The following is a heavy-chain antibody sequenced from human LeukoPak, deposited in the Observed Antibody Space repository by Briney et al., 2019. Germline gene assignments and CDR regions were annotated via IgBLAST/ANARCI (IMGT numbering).Heavy chain of an antibody. D-gene: IGHD6-13*01. V-gene: IGHV4-39*01. CDR1: GGSISSGRYY. Sequence: PSETLPLTCTVSGGSISSGRYYWGWIRQPPGKGLEWIGTFYYSGSTLYNPSLKCRLTISVDTPKNQLSLNLSSVTATDTAVYFCARLDGSSWWSHWGQGTLVTVSS. J-gene: IGHJ4*02. CDR2: FYYSGST. CDR3: ARLDGSSWWSH.